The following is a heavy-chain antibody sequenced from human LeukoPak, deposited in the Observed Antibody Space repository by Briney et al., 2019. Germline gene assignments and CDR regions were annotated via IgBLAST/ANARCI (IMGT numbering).Heavy chain of an antibody. D-gene: IGHD5-18*01. CDR2: IYSGKT. Sequence: WETLSLTCTVSGGSISSYYWSLIRQPPGKGLEWIGYIYSGKTDYNPSLKSRVTISVDTSKNQFSLKLSSVSAADTAVYYCARGFEYNYRYTFGYWGQGTLVTVSS. V-gene: IGHV4-59*01. CDR1: GGSISSYY. J-gene: IGHJ4*02. CDR3: ARGFEYNYRYTFGY.